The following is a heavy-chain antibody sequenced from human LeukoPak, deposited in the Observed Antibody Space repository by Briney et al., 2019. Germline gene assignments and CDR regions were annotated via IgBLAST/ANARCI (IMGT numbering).Heavy chain of an antibody. V-gene: IGHV3-7*01. CDR3: ARAGAYYGSGSYCMFDC. CDR2: IKQDGSEK. J-gene: IGHJ4*02. CDR1: GFTFSYYA. Sequence: GGSLRLSCAASGFTFSYYAMSWVRQAPGKGLEWVANIKQDGSEKYYVDSVKGRFTISRDNAKNSLYLQMNSLGAEETAVYYCARAGAYYGSGSYCMFDCWGQGTLVTVSS. D-gene: IGHD3-10*01.